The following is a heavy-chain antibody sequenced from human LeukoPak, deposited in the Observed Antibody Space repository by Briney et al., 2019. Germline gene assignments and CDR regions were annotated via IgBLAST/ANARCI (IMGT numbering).Heavy chain of an antibody. CDR2: IRSKAYGGTT. CDR3: TRGSGITGTTYGY. J-gene: IGHJ4*02. V-gene: IGHV3-49*04. D-gene: IGHD1-7*01. CDR1: GSTFGDYA. Sequence: GGSLRLSCTASGSTFGDYAMSWVRQAPGKGLEWVGFIRSKAYGGTTEYAASVKGRFTISRDDSKSIAYLQMNSLKTEDTAVYYCTRGSGITGTTYGYWGQGTLVTVSS.